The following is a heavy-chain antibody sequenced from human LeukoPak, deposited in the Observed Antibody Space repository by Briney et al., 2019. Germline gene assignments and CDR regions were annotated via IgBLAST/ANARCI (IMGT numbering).Heavy chain of an antibody. CDR2: ISYDGSNK. CDR1: GFTFSSYA. J-gene: IGHJ6*03. V-gene: IGHV3-30-3*01. Sequence: GGSLRLSCAASGFTFSSYAMHWVRQAPGKGLEWVAVISYDGSNKYYADSVKGRFTISRDNSKNTPYLQMNSLRAEDTAVYYCARATHPSVYSSSWYPDYYYYYYMDVWGKGTTVTVSS. D-gene: IGHD6-13*01. CDR3: ARATHPSVYSSSWYPDYYYYYYMDV.